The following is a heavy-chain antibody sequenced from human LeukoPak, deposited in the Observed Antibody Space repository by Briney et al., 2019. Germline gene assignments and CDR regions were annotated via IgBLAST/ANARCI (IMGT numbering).Heavy chain of an antibody. V-gene: IGHV4-59*01. Sequence: ASETLSLTCTVSGGSIRTYYWNWIRQPPGKGLEWIGYIYHSGSTNYNPSLQSRVTISVDTSKNQFSLNLNSVTAADTAVYYCARGGAARLHFQNWGQGTLVTVSS. D-gene: IGHD6-6*01. CDR1: GGSIRTYY. CDR3: ARGGAARLHFQN. CDR2: IYHSGST. J-gene: IGHJ1*01.